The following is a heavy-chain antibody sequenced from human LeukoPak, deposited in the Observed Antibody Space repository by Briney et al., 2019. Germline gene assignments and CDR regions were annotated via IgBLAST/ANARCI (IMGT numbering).Heavy chain of an antibody. J-gene: IGHJ6*03. V-gene: IGHV3-30*04. CDR3: ARHNYDFWSVYMDV. CDR2: ISYDGGNK. Sequence: PGGSLRLSCAASGFTFSRSAMHWVRQAPGKGLERVAIISYDGGNKYYADSVKGRVTISRDNSKITLYLQMNSLRAEDTAVYYCARHNYDFWSVYMDVWGKGTTVTVSS. CDR1: GFTFSRSA. D-gene: IGHD3-3*01.